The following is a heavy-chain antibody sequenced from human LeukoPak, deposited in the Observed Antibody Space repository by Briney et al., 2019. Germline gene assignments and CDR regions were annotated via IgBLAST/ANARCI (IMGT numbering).Heavy chain of an antibody. J-gene: IGHJ4*02. CDR2: IFENGRT. Sequence: SETLSLTCTVSGGSISTHYWSWIRQPPGKGLEWIGYIFENGRTNYSPSLKSRVAISVDTSKNQFSLKLSSVTAADTAVYYCARRKYCTDGVCYKDFDYWGQGTLVTVSS. CDR3: ARRKYCTDGVCYKDFDY. CDR1: GGSISTHY. D-gene: IGHD2-8*01. V-gene: IGHV4-59*11.